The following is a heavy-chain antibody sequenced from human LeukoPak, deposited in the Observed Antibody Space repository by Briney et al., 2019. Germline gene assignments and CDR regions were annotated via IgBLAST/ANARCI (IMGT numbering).Heavy chain of an antibody. CDR3: ARDGYSGSDAL. CDR2: IYHSGST. J-gene: IGHJ4*02. CDR1: GGSISTYC. Sequence: SETLSLTCTVSGGSISTYCWSWIRQPPGKGLEWIGYIYHSGSTNYNPSLKSRVTISVDTSQNQFSLNLSSVTAADTAIYYCARDGYSGSDALWGQGTLVTVSS. V-gene: IGHV4-59*01. D-gene: IGHD5-12*01.